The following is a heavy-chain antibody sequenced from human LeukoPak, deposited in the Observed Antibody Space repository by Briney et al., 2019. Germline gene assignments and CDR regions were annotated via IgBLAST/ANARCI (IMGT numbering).Heavy chain of an antibody. V-gene: IGHV3-48*03. CDR3: ARGDGSSGWYLDY. J-gene: IGHJ4*02. CDR1: GFTFSSFE. CDR2: ITVSRSTK. Sequence: GGSLRLSCAVSGFTFSSFEMNWVRQAPGKGLEWVSYITVSRSTKYYADSVKGRFTISRDNAKNSLYLQMNSLRAEDTAVYYCARGDGSSGWYLDYWGQGTLVTVSS. D-gene: IGHD6-19*01.